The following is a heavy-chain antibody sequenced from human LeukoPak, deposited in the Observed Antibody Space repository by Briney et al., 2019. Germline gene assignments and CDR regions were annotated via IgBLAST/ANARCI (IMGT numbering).Heavy chain of an antibody. V-gene: IGHV4-4*07. J-gene: IGHJ4*02. D-gene: IGHD6-19*01. CDR1: GGSISSYY. CDR2: IYTSGST. Sequence: PSETLSLTCTVSGGSISSYYWSWIRQPAGKGLEWIGRIYTSGSTYYNPSLKSRVTISVDTSKNQLSLKLSSVTAADTAVYYCARYSSGWFALDYWGQGTLVTVSS. CDR3: ARYSSGWFALDY.